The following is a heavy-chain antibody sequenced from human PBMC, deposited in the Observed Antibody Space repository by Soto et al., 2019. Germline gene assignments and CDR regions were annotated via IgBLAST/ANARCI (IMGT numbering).Heavy chain of an antibody. V-gene: IGHV3-30*03. CDR1: GFTFSNFG. CDR3: AALNWYYGSGSYHGPYYFDY. CDR2: ISYDGSNK. J-gene: IGHJ4*02. D-gene: IGHD3-10*01. Sequence: GGSLRLSCAASGFTFSNFGMHWVRQAPGKGLEWVAVISYDGSNKYYADSVKGRFTISRDNSKNTLYLQMNSLRAEDTAVYYCAALNWYYGSGSYHGPYYFDYWGQGTLVTVSS.